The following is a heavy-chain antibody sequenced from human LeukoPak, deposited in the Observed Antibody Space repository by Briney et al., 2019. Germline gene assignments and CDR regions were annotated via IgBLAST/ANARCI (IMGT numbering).Heavy chain of an antibody. D-gene: IGHD6-19*01. Sequence: GGSLRLSCAASGFTFSSYSMNWVRQAPGKGLEWVSSISSSSSYIYYADSVKGRFTISRDNAKNSLYLQMNSLRVEDMAVYYCARVIAVAGLDLWGRGTLVTVSS. CDR2: ISSSSSYI. J-gene: IGHJ2*01. CDR1: GFTFSSYS. V-gene: IGHV3-21*01. CDR3: ARVIAVAGLDL.